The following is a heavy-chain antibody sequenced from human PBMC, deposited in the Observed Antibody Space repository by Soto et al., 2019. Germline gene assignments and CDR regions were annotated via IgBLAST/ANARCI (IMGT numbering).Heavy chain of an antibody. Sequence: SVKVSCKASGFTFTSSSVQWVRQARGQRLEWIGWIVVGSGNTNYAQKFQERVTITRDMSTSTAYMELSSLRSEDTAVYYCAARTTVTPFDYWGQGTLVTVSS. V-gene: IGHV1-58*01. CDR3: AARTTVTPFDY. D-gene: IGHD4-17*01. J-gene: IGHJ4*02. CDR2: IVVGSGNT. CDR1: GFTFTSSS.